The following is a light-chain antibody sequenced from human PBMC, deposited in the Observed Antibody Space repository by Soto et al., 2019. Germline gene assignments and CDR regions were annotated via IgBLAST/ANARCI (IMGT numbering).Light chain of an antibody. V-gene: IGKV4-1*01. CDR3: QQYYITPWT. J-gene: IGKJ1*01. CDR2: WAS. Sequence: DIVMTQSPDSLAVSLGERATINCKSSQNVLYSSNNKNYLAWYQQKPGQPPKLLIYWASTRESGVPGRFSGSGSGTDFTLTISSLQAEDVAVYYCQQYYITPWTFGQGTKVEIK. CDR1: QNVLYSSNNKNY.